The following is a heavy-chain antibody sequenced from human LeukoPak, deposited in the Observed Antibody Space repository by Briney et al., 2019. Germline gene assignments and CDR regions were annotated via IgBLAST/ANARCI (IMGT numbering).Heavy chain of an antibody. CDR2: IKQEGSEK. Sequence: GGSLRLSCAASGFTFSNYGMYWVRQAPGKGLEWVANIKQEGSEKTYVDSVKGRFTISRDNAQNSLYLQMNSLRAEDTAVYYCARVYSSTSGKNAFDIWGQGTMVTVSS. V-gene: IGHV3-7*03. CDR3: ARVYSSTSGKNAFDI. CDR1: GFTFSNYG. D-gene: IGHD6-6*01. J-gene: IGHJ3*02.